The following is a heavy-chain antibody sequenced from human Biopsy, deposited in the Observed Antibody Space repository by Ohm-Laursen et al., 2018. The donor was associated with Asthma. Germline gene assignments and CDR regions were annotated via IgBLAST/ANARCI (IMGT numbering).Heavy chain of an antibody. Sequence: SLRLSCAASGFTFSTYTMHWVRQAPGKGLEWVAVISYDGSNKYYADSVKGRFTISRDNSKNALYLQMNSLRGDDTAVYYCARDMNRDGWYFDYWGQGTLVTVSS. CDR3: ARDMNRDGWYFDY. V-gene: IGHV3-30-3*01. J-gene: IGHJ4*02. D-gene: IGHD5-24*01. CDR2: ISYDGSNK. CDR1: GFTFSTYT.